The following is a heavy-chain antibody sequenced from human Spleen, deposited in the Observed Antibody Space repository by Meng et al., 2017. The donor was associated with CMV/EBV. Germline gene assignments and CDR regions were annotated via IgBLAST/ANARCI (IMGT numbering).Heavy chain of an antibody. Sequence: GGSLRLSCAASGFTVSSNYMSWVRQAPGKGLEWVSVIYSGGSTYYADSVKGRFTISRDNAKNSLYLEMNSLRAEDTAVYHCARGMTYYYDSSSYYYGGIFDYWGQGALVTVSS. CDR2: IYSGGST. J-gene: IGHJ4*02. D-gene: IGHD3-22*01. CDR1: GFTVSSNY. CDR3: ARGMTYYYDSSSYYYGGIFDY. V-gene: IGHV3-53*01.